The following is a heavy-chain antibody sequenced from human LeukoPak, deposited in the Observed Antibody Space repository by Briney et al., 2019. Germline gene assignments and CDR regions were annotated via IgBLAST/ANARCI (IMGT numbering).Heavy chain of an antibody. V-gene: IGHV3-23*01. CDR2: ISGSGGST. CDR3: ARYREAATGTRATGAFDS. J-gene: IGHJ4*02. D-gene: IGHD6-13*01. Sequence: GGSLRLSCAASRFTFSAYSMNWVRQAPGKGLEWVSAISGSGGSTDYADSVKGRFTISRDNSKNTLYLQMNSLRAEDTAVYYCARYREAATGTRATGAFDSWGQGTLVTVSS. CDR1: RFTFSAYS.